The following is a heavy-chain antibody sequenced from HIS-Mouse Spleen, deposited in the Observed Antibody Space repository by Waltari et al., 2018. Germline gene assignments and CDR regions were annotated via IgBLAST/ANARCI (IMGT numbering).Heavy chain of an antibody. Sequence: LQLQESGPGLVKPSETLSPTCTVPGGSISSSSSYWGWIRQPPGKGLQWIGSIYYSGSTYYNPSLKSRVTISVDTSKNQFSLKLSSVTAADTAVYYCAREIPYSSSWYDWYFDLWGRGTLVTVSS. D-gene: IGHD6-13*01. CDR3: AREIPYSSSWYDWYFDL. CDR2: IYYSGST. J-gene: IGHJ2*01. CDR1: GGSISSSSSY. V-gene: IGHV4-39*07.